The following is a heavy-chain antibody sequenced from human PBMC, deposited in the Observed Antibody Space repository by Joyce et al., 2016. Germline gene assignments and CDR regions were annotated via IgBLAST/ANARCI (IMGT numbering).Heavy chain of an antibody. CDR3: TRHPLGTSGWKDAFDI. CDR1: GFTFSGST. J-gene: IGHJ3*02. V-gene: IGHV3-73*02. Sequence: EVQLVESGGGLVQPGGSLKLSCASSGFTFSGSTVHWVRQASGEGLEWVGRIRTKADSYATAYATSVKGRFTISRDDSMSTAYLQMNSLKTEDTAVYYCTRHPLGTSGWKDAFDIWGQGTMVTVSS. CDR2: IRTKADSYAT. D-gene: IGHD6-19*01.